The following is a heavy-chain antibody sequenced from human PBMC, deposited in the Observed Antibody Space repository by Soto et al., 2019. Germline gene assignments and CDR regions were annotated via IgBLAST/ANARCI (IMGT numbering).Heavy chain of an antibody. CDR3: ARDYYDSSGPGY. J-gene: IGHJ1*01. Sequence: GASVKVSCKASGGTFSSYAISWVRQAPGQGLEWMGGIIPIFGTANYAQKFQGRVTITADKSTSTAYMELSSLRSEDTAVYYCARDYYDSSGPGYSGQGTLVTVSS. V-gene: IGHV1-69*06. CDR1: GGTFSSYA. CDR2: IIPIFGTA. D-gene: IGHD3-22*01.